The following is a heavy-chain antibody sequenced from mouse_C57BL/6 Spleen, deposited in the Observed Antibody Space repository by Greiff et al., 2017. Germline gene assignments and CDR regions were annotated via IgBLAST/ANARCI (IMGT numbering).Heavy chain of an antibody. CDR2: IHPNSGST. D-gene: IGHD2-4*01. J-gene: IGHJ4*01. CDR3: AREYYDYDEGYAMGY. CDR1: GYTFTSYW. V-gene: IGHV1-64*01. Sequence: VQLQQPGAELVKPGASVKLSCKASGYTFTSYWMHWVKQRPGQGLEWIGMIHPNSGSTNYNEKFKSTATLTVDKSSSTAYMQLSSLTSEDSAVYYCAREYYDYDEGYAMGYWGQGTSVTGAS.